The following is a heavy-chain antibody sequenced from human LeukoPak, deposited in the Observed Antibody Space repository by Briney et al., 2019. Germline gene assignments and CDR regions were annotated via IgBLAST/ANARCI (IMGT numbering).Heavy chain of an antibody. J-gene: IGHJ4*01. CDR2: IYRGDAT. Sequence: GGSLSLSCVPSGFTGSSHYMSWVRQAPGKGLEWVSVIYRGDATYYADSVKGRFTISSDNSRNTVYLQMNSLRAEDTAVYYCTRGGGSLAYWGQGTLVTVSS. CDR3: TRGGGSLAY. D-gene: IGHD3-16*01. V-gene: IGHV3-66*01. CDR1: GFTGSSHY.